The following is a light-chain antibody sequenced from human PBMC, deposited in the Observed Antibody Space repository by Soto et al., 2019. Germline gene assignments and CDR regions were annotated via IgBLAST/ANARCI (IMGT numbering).Light chain of an antibody. Sequence: DIQMTPSPSTLSASVGDRVTITCRASQSISSWLAWYQQKPGKAPKLLIYDASSLESGVPSRFSGSGPVTEFTLIISSLQPEYFATNYCQQYNSYSLYTVRQGNKLEIK. CDR2: DAS. CDR3: QQYNSYSLYT. CDR1: QSISSW. V-gene: IGKV1-5*01. J-gene: IGKJ2*01.